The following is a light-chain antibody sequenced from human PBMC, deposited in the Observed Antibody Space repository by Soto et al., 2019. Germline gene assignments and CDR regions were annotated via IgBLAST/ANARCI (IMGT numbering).Light chain of an antibody. J-gene: IGKJ5*01. Sequence: EIVLTPSPATLSLSPGERATLSCRASQSVSSYLAWYQQKPGQAPRLLIYDASNRATGIPARFSGSGSGTDFTLTISSLEPEDFAVYYCQQRSNWPLFGQGTRLEI. CDR2: DAS. CDR1: QSVSSY. CDR3: QQRSNWPL. V-gene: IGKV3-11*01.